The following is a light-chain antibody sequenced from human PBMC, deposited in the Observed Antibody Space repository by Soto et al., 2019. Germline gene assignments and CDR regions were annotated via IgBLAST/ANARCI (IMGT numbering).Light chain of an antibody. CDR2: GAS. CDR1: QSLSSSN. CDR3: QQYNNWPRT. J-gene: IGKJ1*01. Sequence: EIVLTQSPATLSLSPGERATLSCRASQSLSSSNLAWYQQKPGQAPRLLIYGASTRATGIPARFSGSGSGTEFTLTISSLQSEDFAVYYCQQYNNWPRTFGQGTKVDIK. V-gene: IGKV3-15*01.